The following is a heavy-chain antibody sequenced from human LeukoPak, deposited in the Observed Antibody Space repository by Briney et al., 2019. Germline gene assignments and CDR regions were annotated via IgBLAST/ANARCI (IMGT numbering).Heavy chain of an antibody. Sequence: GGSLRLSCAASGFTFSNAWMNWVRQAPGKGLEWVSIITGSGGGSYYADSVKGRFTLSRDNSKNILYLQMNSLRAEDTAVYFCAKKSLWSGPFDYWGQGTLVTVFS. J-gene: IGHJ4*02. CDR2: ITGSGGGS. D-gene: IGHD3-3*01. CDR3: AKKSLWSGPFDY. V-gene: IGHV3-23*01. CDR1: GFTFSNAW.